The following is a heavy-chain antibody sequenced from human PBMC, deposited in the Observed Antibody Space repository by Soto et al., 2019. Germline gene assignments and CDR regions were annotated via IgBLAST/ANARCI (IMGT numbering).Heavy chain of an antibody. Sequence: GWPRRVSCGASGFTFSSYAMHWVRQAPGKGLEWVAVISYDGSNKYYADSVKGRFTISRDNSKNTLYLQMNSLRAEDTAVYYCARGGKLDYWGQGTLVTVS. CDR3: ARGGKLDY. CDR1: GFTFSSYA. CDR2: ISYDGSNK. D-gene: IGHD2-15*01. V-gene: IGHV3-30-3*01. J-gene: IGHJ4*02.